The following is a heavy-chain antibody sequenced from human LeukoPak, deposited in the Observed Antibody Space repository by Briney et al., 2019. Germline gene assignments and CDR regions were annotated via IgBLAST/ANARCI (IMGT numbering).Heavy chain of an antibody. D-gene: IGHD3-22*01. CDR1: GYTFTGYF. J-gene: IGHJ4*02. Sequence: ASVKVSCKASGYTFTGYFIHWVRQAPGQGLEWMRWINPNSGDTNYAQKFQGRVIMTRDTSISTAYMELSRLRSDDTAVYYCARDERYDSSGYPFDYWGQGTLVTVSS. CDR2: INPNSGDT. CDR3: ARDERYDSSGYPFDY. V-gene: IGHV1-2*02.